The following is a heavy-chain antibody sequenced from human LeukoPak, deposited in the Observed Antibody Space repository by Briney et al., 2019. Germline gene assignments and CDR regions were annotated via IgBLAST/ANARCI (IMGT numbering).Heavy chain of an antibody. Sequence: SVMVSCKASGGTFNKYAITWVRQAPGQGLEWMGGIIPMHAPARYAQNFQGRVTITTDESMSTAYMELSSLKSEDTALYYCARGAHSGSFSSWFHPWGQGTLVTVSS. D-gene: IGHD3-10*01. CDR1: GGTFNKYA. V-gene: IGHV1-69*05. J-gene: IGHJ5*02. CDR3: ARGAHSGSFSSWFHP. CDR2: IIPMHAPA.